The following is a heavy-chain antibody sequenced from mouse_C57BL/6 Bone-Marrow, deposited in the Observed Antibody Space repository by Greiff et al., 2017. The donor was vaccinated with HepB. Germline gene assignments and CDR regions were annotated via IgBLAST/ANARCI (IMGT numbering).Heavy chain of an antibody. CDR1: GYTFTSYD. J-gene: IGHJ1*03. Sequence: QVHVKQSGPELVKPGASVKLSCKASGYTFTSYDINWVKQRPGQGLEWIGWIYPRDGSTKYNEKFKGKATLTLDTSSSTAYMELHSLTSEDSAVYFCARYYGDYDWYFDVWGTGTTVTVSS. CDR2: IYPRDGST. V-gene: IGHV1-85*01. D-gene: IGHD2-13*01. CDR3: ARYYGDYDWYFDV.